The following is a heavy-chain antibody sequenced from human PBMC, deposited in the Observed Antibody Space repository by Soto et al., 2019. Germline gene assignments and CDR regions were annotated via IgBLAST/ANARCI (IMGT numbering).Heavy chain of an antibody. CDR3: ARGATVGITTGFFDY. CDR2: IYPGDSDT. D-gene: IGHD1-26*01. CDR1: GYSFPTHW. J-gene: IGHJ4*02. Sequence: GESLKISCKGSGYSFPTHWIGWVRQMPGKGLEWMGIIYPGDSDTRYSPSFQGQVTISVDKSINTAYLQWSTLKASDTAMYYCARGATVGITTGFFDYWGQGTLVTVSS. V-gene: IGHV5-51*01.